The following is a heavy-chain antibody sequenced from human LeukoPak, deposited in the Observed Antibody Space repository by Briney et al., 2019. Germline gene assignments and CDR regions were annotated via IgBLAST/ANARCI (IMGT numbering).Heavy chain of an antibody. J-gene: IGHJ4*02. Sequence: GGSLRLSCAASGFTFSSYAMSWVRQARGKWLEWVSTISGSGGSTYYADSVKGRFTISRDNRKNTLYLKMNSLRAEATAVYYCAKHTLVVPAIYYWGQGTLVTVSS. CDR1: GFTFSSYA. V-gene: IGHV3-23*01. CDR2: ISGSGGST. D-gene: IGHD2-21*02. CDR3: AKHTLVVPAIYY.